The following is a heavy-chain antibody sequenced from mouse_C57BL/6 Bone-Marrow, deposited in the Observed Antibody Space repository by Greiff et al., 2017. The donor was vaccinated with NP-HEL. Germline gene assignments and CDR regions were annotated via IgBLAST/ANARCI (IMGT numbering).Heavy chain of an antibody. CDR2: IYPGGGYT. J-gene: IGHJ3*01. V-gene: IGHV1-63*01. D-gene: IGHD1-1*01. CDR1: GYTFTNYW. Sequence: QVQLQQSGAELVRPGTSVKMSCKASGYTFTNYWIGWAKQRPGHGLEWIGDIYPGGGYTNYNEKFKGKATLTADKSSSTAYMQFSSLTSEDSAIYYCALYYYGSTSWFAYWGQGTLVTVSA. CDR3: ALYYYGSTSWFAY.